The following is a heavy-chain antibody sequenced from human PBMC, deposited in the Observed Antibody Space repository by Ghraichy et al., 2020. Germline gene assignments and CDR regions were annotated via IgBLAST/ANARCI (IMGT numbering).Heavy chain of an antibody. CDR1: GASLSSATYY. D-gene: IGHD5-12*01. J-gene: IGHJ4*02. CDR3: ARLFGDRGSDTGFDS. V-gene: IGHV4-61*03. Sequence: SETLSLTCTVSGASLSSATYYWNWIRQPPGKGLEWIGYISYRGRTTYNPSLESRVTISADTSKNHLSLRLGPVTASDTAIYFCARLFGDRGSDTGFDSWGQGTLVTVSS. CDR2: ISYRGRT.